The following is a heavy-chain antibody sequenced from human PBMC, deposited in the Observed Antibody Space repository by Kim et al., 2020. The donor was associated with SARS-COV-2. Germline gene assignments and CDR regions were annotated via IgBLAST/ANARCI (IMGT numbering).Heavy chain of an antibody. CDR3: AGLGSSSWHFDY. V-gene: IGHV3-7*01. J-gene: IGHJ4*02. Sequence: KYYVESVKGRFTISRDNAKNSLYLQMNSLRAEDTAVYYCAGLGSSSWHFDYWGQGTLVTVSS. CDR2: K. D-gene: IGHD6-13*01.